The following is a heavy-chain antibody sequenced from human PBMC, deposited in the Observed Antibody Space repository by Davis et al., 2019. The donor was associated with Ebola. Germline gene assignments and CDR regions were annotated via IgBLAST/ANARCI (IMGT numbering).Heavy chain of an antibody. CDR1: GFTFSDYY. CDR3: ARGTYRFWSGYYPLDYFDY. V-gene: IGHV3-11*04. J-gene: IGHJ4*02. Sequence: GESLKISCAASGFTFSDYYMSWIRQAPGKGLEWVSYISSSGSTIYYADSVKGRFTISRDNAKNSLYLQMNSLRDEDTAVYYCARGTYRFWSGYYPLDYFDYWGQGTLVTVSS. D-gene: IGHD3-3*01. CDR2: ISSSGSTI.